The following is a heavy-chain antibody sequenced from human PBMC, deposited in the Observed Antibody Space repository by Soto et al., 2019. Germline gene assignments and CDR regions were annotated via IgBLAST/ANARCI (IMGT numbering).Heavy chain of an antibody. Sequence: GGSLRLSCVASGLTFSTYAMVWVRQAQGKGLEWVSGISGSGSRTYYIDSVKGRFTIARDNSKNTVYLQMNSLRAEDTAVYYCAKDLTFDFGEGFFYYGLNVWGQGTTVTVSS. D-gene: IGHD3-3*01. V-gene: IGHV3-23*01. CDR3: AKDLTFDFGEGFFYYGLNV. CDR2: ISGSGSRT. CDR1: GLTFSTYA. J-gene: IGHJ6*02.